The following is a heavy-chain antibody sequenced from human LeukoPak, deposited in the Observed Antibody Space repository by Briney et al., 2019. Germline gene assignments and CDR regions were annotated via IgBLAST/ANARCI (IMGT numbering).Heavy chain of an antibody. CDR2: IYYSGNT. D-gene: IGHD6-19*01. CDR1: GVSISSYY. J-gene: IGHJ3*02. CDR3: ARHDSEWLVCGFDI. Sequence: LCCAFSGVSISSYYWSWIRPPPGKGVEGIAYIYYSGNTNYNPSLKSRVTISVDPSQHQFSLKLRSVTAADTAVYYCARHDSEWLVCGFDIWGEGTMVTVSS. V-gene: IGHV4-59*08.